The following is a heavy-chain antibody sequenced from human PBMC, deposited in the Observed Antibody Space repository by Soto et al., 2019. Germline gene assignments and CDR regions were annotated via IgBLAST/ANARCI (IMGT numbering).Heavy chain of an antibody. CDR2: IYYSGST. CDR1: GGSISSYY. Sequence: PSETLSLTCTVSGGSISSYYWSWIRQPPGKGLEWIGYIYYSGSTNYNPSLKSRVTISVDTSKNQFSLKLSSVTAADTAVYYCASYSGYDQIDYWGQGTLVTVSS. D-gene: IGHD5-12*01. V-gene: IGHV4-59*01. J-gene: IGHJ4*02. CDR3: ASYSGYDQIDY.